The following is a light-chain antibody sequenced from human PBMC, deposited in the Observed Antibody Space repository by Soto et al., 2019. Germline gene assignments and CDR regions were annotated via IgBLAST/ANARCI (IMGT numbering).Light chain of an antibody. J-gene: IGLJ2*01. CDR1: SSDFGGYNY. Sequence: QSALTQPASVSGSPGQSITISCTGTSSDFGGYNYVSWYQQHPDKAPKLMIYDVSDRPSGVSNRFSGSKSGNTASLTISGLQAEDEADYYCSSYTSSSTLVFGGGTKL. V-gene: IGLV2-14*01. CDR2: DVS. CDR3: SSYTSSSTLV.